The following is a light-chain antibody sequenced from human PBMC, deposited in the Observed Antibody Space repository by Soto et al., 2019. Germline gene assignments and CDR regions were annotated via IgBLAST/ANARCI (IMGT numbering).Light chain of an antibody. CDR1: SSNVGGYNY. CDR2: DVS. Sequence: QSALTQPASVSGSPGQSITISCTGTSSNVGGYNYVSWYQQHPGKAPKLMIYDVSNRPSWVFNRYSGSKSGNTASLTISGLQAEDDADYYCSSYTSSSTRLYVFGTGTKLTVL. J-gene: IGLJ1*01. CDR3: SSYTSSSTRLYV. V-gene: IGLV2-14*01.